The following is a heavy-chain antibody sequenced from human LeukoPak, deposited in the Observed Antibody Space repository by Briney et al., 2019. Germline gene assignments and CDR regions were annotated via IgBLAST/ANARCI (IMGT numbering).Heavy chain of an antibody. CDR3: AREVERINYIDV. J-gene: IGHJ6*03. V-gene: IGHV4-4*07. Sequence: PSETRCLTCSVSGGSISGFSWTWIRQPAGRGLEWIGHIYASGSTNYNPSLKGRVTISLDESKNQFSLMLSSVTDADTAVYYCAREVERINYIDVWGKGTTVTVSS. D-gene: IGHD2-15*01. CDR1: GGSISGFS. CDR2: IYASGST.